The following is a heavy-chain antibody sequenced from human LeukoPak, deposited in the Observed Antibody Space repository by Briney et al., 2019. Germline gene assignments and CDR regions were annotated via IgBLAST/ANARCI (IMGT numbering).Heavy chain of an antibody. D-gene: IGHD5-18*01. CDR1: GFSFNTYA. V-gene: IGHV3-30*19. CDR3: ARVYNTAMASMDY. CDR2: ISYDGSNK. J-gene: IGHJ4*02. Sequence: PGGSLRLSCAASGFSFNTYAMHWVRQAPGKGLEWVAVISYDGSNKYYADSVKGRFTISRDNSKNTLYLQMNSLRAEDTAVYYCARVYNTAMASMDYRGQGTLVTVSS.